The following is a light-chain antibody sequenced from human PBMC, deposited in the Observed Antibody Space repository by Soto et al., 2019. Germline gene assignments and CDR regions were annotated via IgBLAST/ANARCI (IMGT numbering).Light chain of an antibody. CDR3: QQTYGTPYT. J-gene: IGKJ2*01. CDR1: WWMSNY. CDR2: AAS. V-gene: IGKV1-39*01. Sequence: DIHMTQSPSSLSASVGDRVTITCRASWWMSNYLNWYQQKPGKAPKLLIYAASSLQSGVPSRFGGSGSGTDFTLTISSLQPDDFATYFCQQTYGTPYTFGQGTKLQIK.